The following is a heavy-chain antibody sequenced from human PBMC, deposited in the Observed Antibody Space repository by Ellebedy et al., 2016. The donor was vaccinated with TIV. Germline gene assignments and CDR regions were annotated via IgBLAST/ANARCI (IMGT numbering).Heavy chain of an antibody. J-gene: IGHJ4*02. CDR1: GYTFSTYY. CDR3: AKSRSSGWLHTPDY. D-gene: IGHD6-19*01. V-gene: IGHV1-46*04. Sequence: AASVKGSCKASGYTFSTYYMHWVRQAPGQGLEWLGIINPSGGSTTYAQNLQGRVTMTRDTSTTTVYMELSSLRSEDTAVYYCAKSRSSGWLHTPDYWGQGTLVIVSS. CDR2: INPSGGST.